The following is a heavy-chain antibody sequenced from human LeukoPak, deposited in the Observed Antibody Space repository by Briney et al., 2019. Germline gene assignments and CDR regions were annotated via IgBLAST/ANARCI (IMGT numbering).Heavy chain of an antibody. CDR3: AKEQYYYDNDASDI. J-gene: IGHJ3*02. CDR2: ISGSGGST. Sequence: PGGSLRLSCAASGFTFSSYAMRWVRQAPGKGREWVSAISGSGGSTYYADSVKGRFTISRDNSKTTLYLQMTSLRAEDTAVYYCAKEQYYYDNDASDIWGQGTMVTVSS. CDR1: GFTFSSYA. D-gene: IGHD3-22*01. V-gene: IGHV3-23*01.